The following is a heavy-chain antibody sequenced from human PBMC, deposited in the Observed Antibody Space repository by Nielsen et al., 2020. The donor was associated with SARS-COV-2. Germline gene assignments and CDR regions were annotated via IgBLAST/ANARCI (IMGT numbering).Heavy chain of an antibody. D-gene: IGHD6-13*01. CDR2: ISYDGSNK. V-gene: IGHV3-30*18. CDR1: GFTFSSYG. CDR3: AKDRYSSSFDY. J-gene: IGHJ4*02. Sequence: GGSLRLSCAASGFTFSSYGMHWVRQAPGKGLEWVAVISYDGSNKYYADSVKGRFTISRDNSKNTLYLQMNSLRAEDTAVYYCAKDRYSSSFDYWGQGTLVTSPQ.